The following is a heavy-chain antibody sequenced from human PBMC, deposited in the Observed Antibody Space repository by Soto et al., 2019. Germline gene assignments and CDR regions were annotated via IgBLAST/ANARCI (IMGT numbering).Heavy chain of an antibody. V-gene: IGHV5-51*01. J-gene: IGHJ5*02. CDR2: IYPGDSDT. CDR3: ARRNSSSPRSWFDP. Sequence: GESLKISCKGSGYSFTSYWISWVRQMPWKGLEWMGIIYPGDSDTRYSPSFQGQVTISADKSISTAYLQWSSLKASDTAMYYCARRNSSSPRSWFDPWAQGTLVTVSS. D-gene: IGHD6-6*01. CDR1: GYSFTSYW.